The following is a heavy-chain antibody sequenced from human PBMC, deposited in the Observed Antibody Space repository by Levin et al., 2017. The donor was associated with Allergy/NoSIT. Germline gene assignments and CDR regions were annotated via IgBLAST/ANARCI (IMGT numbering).Heavy chain of an antibody. CDR3: ARMDRCGGDCYILDY. V-gene: IGHV3-11*01. Sequence: GESLKISCAASGFTFSDYHMSWIRRAPGKGLEWVSYISGSGSIIYYSDSVKGRFTISRDNAKNSLYLQLNSLRGEDTAVYFCARMDRCGGDCYILDYWGQGTLVTVSS. CDR2: ISGSGSII. CDR1: GFTFSDYH. J-gene: IGHJ4*02. D-gene: IGHD2-21*02.